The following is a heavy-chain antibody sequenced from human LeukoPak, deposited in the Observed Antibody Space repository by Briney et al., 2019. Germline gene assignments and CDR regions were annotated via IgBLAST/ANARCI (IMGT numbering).Heavy chain of an antibody. D-gene: IGHD5-12*01. J-gene: IGHJ5*02. CDR3: ARGTIVATIFWFDP. V-gene: IGHV4-61*01. CDR1: GGSVSSGSYY. CDR2: IYYSGST. Sequence: SETLSLTCTVSGGSVSSGSYYWSWIRQPPGKGLEWIGYIYYSGSTNYDPSLKSRVTISVDTSKNQFSLKLSSVTAADTAVYYCARGTIVATIFWFDPWGQGTLVTVSS.